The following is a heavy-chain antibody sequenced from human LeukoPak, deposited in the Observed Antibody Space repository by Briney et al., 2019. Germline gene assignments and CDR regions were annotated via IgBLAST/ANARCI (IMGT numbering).Heavy chain of an antibody. V-gene: IGHV3-23*01. Sequence: GGFLRLSCAASGFTFNSYAMSWVRQAPGKGLEWVSIISASGGSTYYADSVKGRFTISRDNSKNTLYLQMNSLRAEDTAVYYCATQGGNFDYWGQGTLVTVSS. CDR1: GFTFNSYA. D-gene: IGHD3-16*01. CDR3: ATQGGNFDY. CDR2: ISASGGST. J-gene: IGHJ4*02.